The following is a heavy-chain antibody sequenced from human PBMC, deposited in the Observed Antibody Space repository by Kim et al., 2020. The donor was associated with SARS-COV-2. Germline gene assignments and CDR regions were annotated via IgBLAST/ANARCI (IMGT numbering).Heavy chain of an antibody. CDR2: ISAYNGNT. J-gene: IGHJ6*02. CDR3: AREPAVRYFDWLSNYYYYYGMDV. Sequence: ASVKVSCKASGYTFTSYGISWVRQAPGQGLEWMGWISAYNGNTNYAQKLQGRVTMTTDTSTSTAYMELRSLRSDDTAVYYCAREPAVRYFDWLSNYYYYYGMDVWGQGTTVTVSS. CDR1: GYTFTSYG. V-gene: IGHV1-18*04. D-gene: IGHD3-9*01.